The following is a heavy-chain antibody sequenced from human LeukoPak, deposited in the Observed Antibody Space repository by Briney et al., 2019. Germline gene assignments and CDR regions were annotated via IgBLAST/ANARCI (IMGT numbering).Heavy chain of an antibody. V-gene: IGHV4-31*03. J-gene: IGHJ6*04. CDR2: IYYSGST. CDR1: GGSISSGGYY. D-gene: IGHD2-2*01. Sequence: SETLSLTCTVSGGSISSGGYYWSWIRQHPGKGLEWIGYIYYSGSTYHNPSLKSRVTISVDTSKNQFSLKLSSVTAADTAVYYCARGDIVVVPAAILDVWGKGTTVTVSS. CDR3: ARGDIVVVPAAILDV.